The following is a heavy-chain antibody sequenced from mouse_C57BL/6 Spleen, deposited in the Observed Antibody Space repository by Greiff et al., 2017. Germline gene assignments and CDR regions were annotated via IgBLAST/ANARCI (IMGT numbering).Heavy chain of an antibody. CDR3: TYDGYPDY. V-gene: IGHV1-15*01. D-gene: IGHD2-3*01. J-gene: IGHJ2*01. CDR1: GYTFTDYE. CDR2: IDPETGGT. Sequence: QVQLKESGAELVRPGASVTLSCKASGYTFTDYEMHWVKQTPVHGLEWIGAIDPETGGTAYNQKFKGKAILTADKSSSTAYMELRSLTSEDSAVYYCTYDGYPDYWGQGTTLTVSS.